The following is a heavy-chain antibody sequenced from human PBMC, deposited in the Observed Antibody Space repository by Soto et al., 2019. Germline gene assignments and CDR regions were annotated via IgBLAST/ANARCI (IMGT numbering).Heavy chain of an antibody. V-gene: IGHV3-33*01. D-gene: IGHD2-15*01. CDR3: ARDGYGSGGSYYSVPVLDY. CDR2: IWYDGSNK. CDR1: GFTFSSYG. J-gene: IGHJ4*02. Sequence: QVQLVESGGGVVQPGRSLRLSCAASGFTFSSYGMHWVRQAPGKGLEWVAVIWYDGSNKYYADSVKGRFTISRDNSKNTLYLQMTSVRAEDTAAYYCARDGYGSGGSYYSVPVLDYWGQGTLVTVSS.